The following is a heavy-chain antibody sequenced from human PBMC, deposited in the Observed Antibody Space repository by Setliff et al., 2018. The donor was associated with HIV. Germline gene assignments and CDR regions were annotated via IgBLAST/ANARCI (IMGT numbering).Heavy chain of an antibody. CDR3: ARDRVESLWFGDLNYMDV. V-gene: IGHV1-46*01. J-gene: IGHJ6*03. D-gene: IGHD3-10*01. Sequence: ASVKVSCKVSGYTLTELTMHWVRQAPGQGLEWMGIINPSVGSTSYAQKFQGRVTMTKNTLYLQMNSLRAEDTAVYYCARDRVESLWFGDLNYMDVWGKGTTVTVSS. CDR2: INPSVGST. CDR1: GYTLTELT.